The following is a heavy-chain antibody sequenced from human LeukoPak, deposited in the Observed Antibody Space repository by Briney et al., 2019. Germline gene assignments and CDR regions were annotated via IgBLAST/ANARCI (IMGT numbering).Heavy chain of an antibody. V-gene: IGHV1-3*01. CDR1: GYTFTSYA. D-gene: IGHD3-22*01. CDR3: ARDGIHSGYDYYDSSGYAYYFDY. J-gene: IGHJ4*02. Sequence: ASVKVSCKASGYTFTSYAMHWVRQAPGQRLEWMGWINAGNGNTKYSQKFQGRVTITRDTSASTAYMELSSLRSEDTAVYYCARDGIHSGYDYYDSSGYAYYFDYWGQGTLVTVSS. CDR2: INAGNGNT.